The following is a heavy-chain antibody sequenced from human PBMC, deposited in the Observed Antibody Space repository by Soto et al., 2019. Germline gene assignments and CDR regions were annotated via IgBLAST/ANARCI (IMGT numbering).Heavy chain of an antibody. D-gene: IGHD2-15*01. V-gene: IGHV1-46*01. J-gene: IGHJ4*02. CDR3: ARAGYCSAGICFHGNFDY. CDR1: GYTFTTYY. Sequence: QVQLVQSGAEVKKPGASVKVSCKASGYTFTTYYMHWVRQAPGQGLEWMGIINPNGGSTTYAQKFQGRVTMTRDTSTRTVYMELSSLRSEDTAVYYCARAGYCSAGICFHGNFDYWGQGTLVTVSS. CDR2: INPNGGST.